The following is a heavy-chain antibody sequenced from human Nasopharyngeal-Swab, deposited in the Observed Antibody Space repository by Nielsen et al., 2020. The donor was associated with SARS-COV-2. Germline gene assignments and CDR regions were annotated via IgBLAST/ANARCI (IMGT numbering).Heavy chain of an antibody. CDR3: ARARFVPRPGNESGGNYYYYYGMDV. J-gene: IGHJ6*02. V-gene: IGHV4-30-4*01. CDR2: INYSGSS. Sequence: SETLSLTCTVSGGSISSGDYYWSRNRQPQGKGLEWIGSINYSGSSNSTLYIKSRVTMSVATSQNQFSLKLSSVTAADTAVYYCARARFVPRPGNESGGNYYYYYGMDVWGQGTTVTVSS. D-gene: IGHD1-14*01. CDR1: GGSISSGDYY.